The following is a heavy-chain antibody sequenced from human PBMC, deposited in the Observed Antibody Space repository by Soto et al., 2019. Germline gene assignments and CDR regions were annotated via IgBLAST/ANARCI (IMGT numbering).Heavy chain of an antibody. Sequence: SETLSLTCTVSGGSIGSYYWSWIRQPPGKGLEWIGYIYYTGLSNSNPSLNSRVTMSVDTSKNQFSLKLSSVTAADTAVYYCASHSSHWPFFDFWGQGTLVTVSS. D-gene: IGHD6-13*01. CDR3: ASHSSHWPFFDF. CDR2: IYYTGLS. CDR1: GGSIGSYY. V-gene: IGHV4-59*01. J-gene: IGHJ4*02.